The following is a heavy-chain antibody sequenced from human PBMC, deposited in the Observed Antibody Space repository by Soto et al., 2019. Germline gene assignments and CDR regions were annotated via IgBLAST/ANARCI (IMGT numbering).Heavy chain of an antibody. V-gene: IGHV3-73*01. CDR2: IRSKANSYAT. D-gene: IGHD3-16*02. CDR1: GFTFSGSA. Sequence: PGGSLRLSCAASGFTFSGSAMHWVRQASGKGLEWVGRIRSKANSYATAYAASVKGRFTISRDDSKNTAYLQMNSLKTEDTAVYYCTRQLSYDYIWGSYRFWLRTPDAFDIWGQGTMVT. CDR3: TRQLSYDYIWGSYRFWLRTPDAFDI. J-gene: IGHJ3*02.